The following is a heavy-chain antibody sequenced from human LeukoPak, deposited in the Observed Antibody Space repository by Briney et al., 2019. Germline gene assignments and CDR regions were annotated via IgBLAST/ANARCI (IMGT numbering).Heavy chain of an antibody. V-gene: IGHV3-48*01. J-gene: IGHJ3*02. CDR1: GFTFSSYS. CDR3: ARDRASYYYDSSGYYQGAFDI. D-gene: IGHD3-22*01. CDR2: ISSSSSTL. Sequence: GGSLRLSCAASGFTFSSYSMNWVRQAPGKGLEWVSYISSSSSTLYYADSVKGRFTISRDNAKNSLYLQMNSLRAEDTAVYYCARDRASYYYDSSGYYQGAFDIWGQGTMVTVSS.